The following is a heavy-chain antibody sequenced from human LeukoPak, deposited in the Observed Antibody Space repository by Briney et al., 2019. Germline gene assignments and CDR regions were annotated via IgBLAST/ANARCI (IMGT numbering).Heavy chain of an antibody. V-gene: IGHV3-33*06. D-gene: IGHD2-21*02. CDR3: AKDKNTPATAQPQRGYFES. Sequence: GGSLRLSCAASGFPFSGSGMHWFRQAPGKGLEWGAVIWYDGSHQYYADSVKGRFTISRDNSKNTLDLQMNSLRVEDTAVYFCAKDKNTPATAQPQRGYFESWGQGTLVTVSS. CDR1: GFPFSGSG. J-gene: IGHJ4*02. CDR2: IWYDGSHQ.